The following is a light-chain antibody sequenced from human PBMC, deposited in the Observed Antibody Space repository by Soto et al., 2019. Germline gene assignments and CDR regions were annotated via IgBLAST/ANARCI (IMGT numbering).Light chain of an antibody. J-gene: IGLJ1*01. Sequence: QSVLTQPASVSGFPRQSITISCTGTSSDVGSYNYVSWYQQHPGKAPKLMIYDVSNRPSGVSLRFSGSKSGNTASLTISGLQAEDEADYYCSSYASTSTLYVFGTGTKLTVL. CDR3: SSYASTSTLYV. CDR1: SSDVGSYNY. CDR2: DVS. V-gene: IGLV2-14*03.